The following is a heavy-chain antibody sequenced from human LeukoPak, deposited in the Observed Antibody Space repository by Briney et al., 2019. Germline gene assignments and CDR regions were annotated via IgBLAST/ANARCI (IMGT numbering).Heavy chain of an antibody. CDR1: GVSITGYY. CDR3: ARRADYFSTTGYDKFDY. V-gene: IGHV4-59*08. CDR2: LYYSGGT. D-gene: IGHD3-9*01. J-gene: IGHJ4*02. Sequence: SETLSLTCTVSGVSITGYYWSWIRQPPGKGLEWIGYLYYSGGTDYNRSLKRRVTMSVDTSKNQFSLKLRFVTAADTAVYYCARRADYFSTTGYDKFDYWGQGSLVTVSS.